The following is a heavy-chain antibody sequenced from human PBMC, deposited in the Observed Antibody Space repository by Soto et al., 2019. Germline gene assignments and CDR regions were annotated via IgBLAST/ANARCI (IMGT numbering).Heavy chain of an antibody. D-gene: IGHD3-22*01. CDR2: IIPIFGTA. CDR3: ARGGYYDSSSYQHFDY. V-gene: IGHV1-69*01. J-gene: IGHJ4*02. CDR1: GGTFSSYA. Sequence: QVQLVQSGAEVKKPGSSVKVSCKASGGTFSSYAISWVRQAPGQVLEWMGGIIPIFGTANYAQKFQGRVTITADESTSTAYIELSSLRSEDTAVYYCARGGYYDSSSYQHFDYWGQGTLVTVSS.